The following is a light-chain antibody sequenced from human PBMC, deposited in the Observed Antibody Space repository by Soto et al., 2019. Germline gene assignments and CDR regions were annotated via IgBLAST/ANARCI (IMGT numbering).Light chain of an antibody. CDR3: CSYAGSYSYV. CDR1: SSDVGDYKY. CDR2: DIS. J-gene: IGLJ1*01. V-gene: IGLV2-11*01. Sequence: QSALTQPRSVSGSPGQSVTISCTGTSSDVGDYKYVSWYRQHPGKAPKLMIYDISERPSGVPDRFSGSKSGNTASLTISGLQAEDEADYYCCSYAGSYSYVFGTGTKLTVL.